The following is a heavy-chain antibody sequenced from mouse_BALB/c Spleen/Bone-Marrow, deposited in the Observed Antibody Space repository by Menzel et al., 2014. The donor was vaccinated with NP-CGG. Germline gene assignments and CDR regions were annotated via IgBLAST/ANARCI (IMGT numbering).Heavy chain of an antibody. CDR1: GFTFNTYA. D-gene: IGHD2-4*01. CDR3: VRQNYDYAWFAY. J-gene: IGHJ3*01. Sequence: VQLKDSGGGLVQPKGSLKLSCAASGFTFNTYAMNWVRQAPGKGLEWVARIRSKSNNYATYYADSVKDRFTISRDDSQSMLYLQMSNLKTEDTAMYYCVRQNYDYAWFAYWGQGTLVTVSA. V-gene: IGHV10-1*02. CDR2: IRSKSNNYAT.